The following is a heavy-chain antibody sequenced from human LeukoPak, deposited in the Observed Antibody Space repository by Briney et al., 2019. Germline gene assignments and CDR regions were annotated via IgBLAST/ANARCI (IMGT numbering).Heavy chain of an antibody. Sequence: SVKVSCKASGGTFSSYAISWVRQAPGQGLEWMGGIIPIFGTANYAQKFQGRVTITTDESTSTAYMELSSLRSEDTAVYYCASAGPRWLQSRGYFDYWGQGTLVTVSS. D-gene: IGHD5-24*01. CDR1: GGTFSSYA. CDR2: IIPIFGTA. CDR3: ASAGPRWLQSRGYFDY. J-gene: IGHJ4*02. V-gene: IGHV1-69*05.